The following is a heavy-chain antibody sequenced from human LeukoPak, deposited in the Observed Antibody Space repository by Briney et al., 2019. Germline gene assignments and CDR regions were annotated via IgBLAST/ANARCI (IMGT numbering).Heavy chain of an antibody. Sequence: GGSLRLSCAVSGFTFSRYSMNWVRQAPGKGLEWISYIGSSSSTIYYGDSVKGRFTISRDNAKKSLYLQMNSLRAEDTAMYYCARDDPTGSYYVGFDYWGQGILVTVSS. CDR2: IGSSSSTI. CDR3: ARDDPTGSYYVGFDY. J-gene: IGHJ4*02. CDR1: GFTFSRYS. V-gene: IGHV3-48*01. D-gene: IGHD1-26*01.